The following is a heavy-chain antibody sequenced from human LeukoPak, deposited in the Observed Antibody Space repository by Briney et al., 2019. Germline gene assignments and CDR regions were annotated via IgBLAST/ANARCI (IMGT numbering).Heavy chain of an antibody. CDR1: GFTFSSYG. CDR2: ISYDGNNQ. Sequence: GRSLRLSCAASGFTFSSYGMHWVRQAPGKGLEWVAIISYDGNNQYYSDSVKGRFTISRDNSKNTLHLQMNSLRAEDTAVYYCAKSTHYGSGTYPFDYWGQGTLVTVSS. D-gene: IGHD3-10*01. J-gene: IGHJ4*02. V-gene: IGHV3-30*18. CDR3: AKSTHYGSGTYPFDY.